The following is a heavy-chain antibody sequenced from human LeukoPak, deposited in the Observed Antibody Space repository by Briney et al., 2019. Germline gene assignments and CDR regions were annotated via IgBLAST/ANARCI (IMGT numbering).Heavy chain of an antibody. J-gene: IGHJ4*02. V-gene: IGHV1-24*01. Sequence: ASVKVSCKVSGYTLTELSMHWVRQAPGKGLEWMGGFGPEDGETIYAQKFQGRVTMTEDTSTDTAYMELSSLRSEDTAVYYCATELGYYYDSSGYYTFDYWGQGTLVTVSS. CDR3: ATELGYYYDSSGYYTFDY. CDR2: FGPEDGET. D-gene: IGHD3-22*01. CDR1: GYTLTELS.